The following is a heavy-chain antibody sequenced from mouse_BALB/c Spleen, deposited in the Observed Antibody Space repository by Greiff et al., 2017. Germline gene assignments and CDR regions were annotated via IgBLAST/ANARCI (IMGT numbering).Heavy chain of an antibody. Sequence: QVQLQQSGAELMKPGASVKISCKATGYTFSSYWIEWVKQRPGHGLEWIGEILPGSGSTNYNEKFKGKATFTADTSSNTAYMQLSSLTSEDSAVYCCARSDYYYGSSPWGQGTSVTVSS. CDR2: ILPGSGST. V-gene: IGHV1-9*01. J-gene: IGHJ4*01. CDR1: GYTFSSYW. CDR3: ARSDYYYGSSP. D-gene: IGHD1-1*01.